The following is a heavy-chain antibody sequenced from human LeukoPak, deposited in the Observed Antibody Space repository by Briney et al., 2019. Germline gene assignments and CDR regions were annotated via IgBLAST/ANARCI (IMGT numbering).Heavy chain of an antibody. CDR3: ARVERLHTVDY. J-gene: IGHJ4*02. V-gene: IGHV4-59*12. CDR2: IYYSGST. D-gene: IGHD1-1*01. CDR1: GGSISSYY. Sequence: SETLSLTCTVSGGSISSYYWSWIRQPPGKGLEWIGYIYYSGSTNYNPSLKSRITISVDTSKNQFSLKLSPVTAADTAVYYCARVERLHTVDYWGQGTLVTVSS.